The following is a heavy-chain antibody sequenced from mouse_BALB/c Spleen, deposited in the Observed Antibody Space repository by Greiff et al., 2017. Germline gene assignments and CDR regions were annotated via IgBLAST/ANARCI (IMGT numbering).Heavy chain of an antibody. Sequence: VQLKESGPGLVKPSQSLSLTCTVTGYSITSDYAWNWIPQFPGNNLEWMGYISYSGSTSYNPSLKSRISITRDTSKNQFFLQLNSVTTEDTATYYCARKDGYYYFDYWGQGTTLTVSS. CDR2: ISYSGST. J-gene: IGHJ2*01. V-gene: IGHV3-2*02. CDR3: ARKDGYYYFDY. CDR1: GYSITSDYA. D-gene: IGHD2-3*01.